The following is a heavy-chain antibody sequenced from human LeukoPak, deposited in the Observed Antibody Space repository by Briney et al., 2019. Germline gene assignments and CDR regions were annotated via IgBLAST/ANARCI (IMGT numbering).Heavy chain of an antibody. V-gene: IGHV1-18*01. D-gene: IGHD6-13*01. J-gene: IGHJ3*02. CDR1: GYTFTSYG. CDR3: ARTAGIAAAGKAFDI. Sequence: ASVKVSCKASGYTFTSYGISWVRQAPGQGLEWMGWISAYNGDTNYAQKLQGRVTMTTDTSTSTAYMELRSLRSDDTAVYYCARTAGIAAAGKAFDIWGQGTMVTVSS. CDR2: ISAYNGDT.